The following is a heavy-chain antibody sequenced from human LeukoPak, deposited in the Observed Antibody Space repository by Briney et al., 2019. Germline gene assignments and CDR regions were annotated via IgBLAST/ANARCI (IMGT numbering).Heavy chain of an antibody. D-gene: IGHD3-10*01. Sequence: AGGSLRLSCAASGFTFGSYAMSWVRQAPGKGLEWVSGISGSGGSTYYADSVKGRFTISRGNSKNTLYLQMNSLRAEDTAVYYCAKDHRAGQYYYYYYGMDVWGQGTTVTVSS. CDR3: AKDHRAGQYYYYYYGMDV. CDR1: GFTFGSYA. J-gene: IGHJ6*02. CDR2: ISGSGGST. V-gene: IGHV3-23*01.